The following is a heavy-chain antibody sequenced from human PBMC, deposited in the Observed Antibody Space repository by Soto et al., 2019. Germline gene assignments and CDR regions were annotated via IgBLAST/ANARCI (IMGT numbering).Heavy chain of an antibody. Sequence: QITLKESGPTLVKPTQTLTLTCTLSGFSLSTSGVGVAWLRQPPGKALEWLALIYWDDDKRYSPSLKSRLTVTKDTSKNQVVLTMTNMHPVDTGTYFCAHRAPGVVGEPPHKWFHPWGQGTLVTVSS. CDR1: GFSLSTSGVG. CDR2: IYWDDDK. D-gene: IGHD4-17*01. V-gene: IGHV2-5*02. CDR3: AHRAPGVVGEPPHKWFHP. J-gene: IGHJ5*02.